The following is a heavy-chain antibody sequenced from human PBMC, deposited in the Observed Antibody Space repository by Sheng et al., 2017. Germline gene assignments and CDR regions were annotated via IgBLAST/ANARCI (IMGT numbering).Heavy chain of an antibody. CDR1: GGSFSGYY. CDR2: INHSGST. D-gene: IGHD6-6*01. J-gene: IGHJ5*02. V-gene: IGHV4-34*01. CDR3: ARFKLGIAAPNWFDP. Sequence: QVQLQQWGAGLLKPSETLSLTCAVYGGSFSGYYWSWIRQPPGKGLEWIGEINHSGSTNYNPSLKSRVTISVDTSKNQFSLKLSSVTAADTAVYYCARFKLGIAAPNWFDPWGQGTLVTVSS.